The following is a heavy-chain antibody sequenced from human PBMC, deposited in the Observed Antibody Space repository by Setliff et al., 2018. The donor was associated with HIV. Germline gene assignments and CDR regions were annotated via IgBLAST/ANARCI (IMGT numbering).Heavy chain of an antibody. CDR3: ARGGVYYYDSSGWSMDY. V-gene: IGHV1-69*05. CDR1: GGTFSSYA. CDR2: IIPIFGTA. J-gene: IGHJ4*02. Sequence: GVSVKVSCKASGGTFSSYAISWVRQAPGQGLEWMGGIIPIFGTANYAQKFQERVTITRDMSTSTAYMELSSLRSEDTAVYYCARGGVYYYDSSGWSMDYWGQGTQVTVSS. D-gene: IGHD3-22*01.